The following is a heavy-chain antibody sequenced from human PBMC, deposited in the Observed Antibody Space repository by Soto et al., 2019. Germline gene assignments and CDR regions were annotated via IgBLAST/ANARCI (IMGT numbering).Heavy chain of an antibody. Sequence: EVQLVESGGDLVQPGGSLRLSCSPSGFTFSSYWMSWVRQAPGKGLEWVANINQYGSEKYHVGPVMGRFTISRDNAKNSLYLQMNSLRAEDTAVYYCARVEVGSTGSLDYWGQGTLVTVSS. CDR2: INQYGSEK. V-gene: IGHV3-7*01. CDR1: GFTFSSYW. J-gene: IGHJ4*02. CDR3: ARVEVGSTGSLDY. D-gene: IGHD1-26*01.